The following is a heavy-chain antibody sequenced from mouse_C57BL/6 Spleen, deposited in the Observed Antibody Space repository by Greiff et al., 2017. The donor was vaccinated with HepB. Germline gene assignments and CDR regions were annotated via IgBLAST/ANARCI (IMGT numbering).Heavy chain of an antibody. CDR2: INPSSGYT. CDR3: ATVDDYFDY. V-gene: IGHV1-4*01. Sequence: QVQLQQSGAELARPGASVKMSCKASGYTFTSYTMHWVKQRTGPGLEWIGYINPSSGYTKYNQKFKDKATLTADKSSSTAYMQLSSLTSEDSAVYYCATVDDYFDYWGQGTTLTVSS. J-gene: IGHJ2*01. CDR1: GYTFTSYT.